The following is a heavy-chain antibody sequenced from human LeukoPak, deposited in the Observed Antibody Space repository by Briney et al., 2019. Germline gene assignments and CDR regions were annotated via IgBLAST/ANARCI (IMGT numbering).Heavy chain of an antibody. CDR3: ARSDIWGSYRFLDY. Sequence: SETLSLTCTVSGGSFSSYYWSWIRQPAGKGLEWIGRINTSGSTNYNPSLKSRVTISVDTSKNQVSLKLSSVTAADTAVYYCARSDIWGSYRFLDYWGQGALVTVSS. D-gene: IGHD3-16*02. V-gene: IGHV4-4*07. CDR2: INTSGST. CDR1: GGSFSSYY. J-gene: IGHJ4*02.